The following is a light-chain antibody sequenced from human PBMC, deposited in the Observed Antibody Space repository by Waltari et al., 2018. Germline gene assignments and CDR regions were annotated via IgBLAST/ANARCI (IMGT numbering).Light chain of an antibody. CDR2: WAF. V-gene: IGKV4-1*01. Sequence: DIVMTQSPDSLAVSLGERATINCKSSQSVLYSPQNKNYLAWYQQKPGQPPKLRIYWAFTRESGVPDRFSGSGSGTDFTLTIDSLQAEDVAVYYCQQYYTSPYTFGQGTKLEIK. CDR1: QSVLYSPQNKNY. CDR3: QQYYTSPYT. J-gene: IGKJ2*01.